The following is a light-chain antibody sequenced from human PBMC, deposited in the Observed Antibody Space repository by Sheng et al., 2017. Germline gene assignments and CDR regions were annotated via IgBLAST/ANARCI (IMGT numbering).Light chain of an antibody. Sequence: DIQMTQSPSTLSASVGDRVTITCRASQSIRSWLAWYQQKPGKAPKVLIYKASSLESGVPSRFSGSGSGTEFTLTISSLQPDDFATYYCQQYPWTFGQGTKVEIK. CDR2: KAS. CDR3: QQYPWT. V-gene: IGKV1-5*03. CDR1: QSIRSW. J-gene: IGKJ1*01.